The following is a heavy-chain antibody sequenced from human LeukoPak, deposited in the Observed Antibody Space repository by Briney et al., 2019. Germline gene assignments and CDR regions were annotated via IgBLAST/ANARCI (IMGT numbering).Heavy chain of an antibody. V-gene: IGHV1-46*01. CDR2: INPSGGST. Sequence: ASVKVSCKASGYTFTSYYMHWVRQAPGQGLEWMGIINPSGGSTSYAQKFQGRVTMTRDTSTSTVYMELSSLRSDDTAVYYCARRGRIVMVTAIPKDDAFDIWGQGTMVTVSS. CDR3: ARRGRIVMVTAIPKDDAFDI. CDR1: GYTFTSYY. J-gene: IGHJ3*02. D-gene: IGHD2-21*02.